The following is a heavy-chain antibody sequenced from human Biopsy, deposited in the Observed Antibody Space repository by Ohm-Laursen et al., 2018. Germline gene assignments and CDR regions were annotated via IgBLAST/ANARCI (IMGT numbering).Heavy chain of an antibody. CDR3: ATKLTGYFHH. CDR2: NIPILGTG. Sequence: SVKVSCKASGYSFTGHYIYWVRQAPGQGLEWLGGNIPILGTGNYAQKFQDRVTVAADTSTSTATMELRSLRSDDTAVYYCATKLTGYFHHWGQGTLVIVSS. J-gene: IGHJ1*01. D-gene: IGHD3-9*01. CDR1: GYSFTGHY. V-gene: IGHV1-69*06.